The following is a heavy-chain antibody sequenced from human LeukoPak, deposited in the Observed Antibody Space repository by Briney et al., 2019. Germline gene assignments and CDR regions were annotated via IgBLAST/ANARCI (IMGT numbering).Heavy chain of an antibody. CDR3: ARDSSGYYYPDAFDI. V-gene: IGHV3-7*04. J-gene: IGHJ3*02. CDR1: GFTLSSYW. CDR2: IKQDGSKK. Sequence: PGGSLRLSCAASGFTLSSYWMSWVRQAPGKGLEWVANIKQDGSKKYYVDSVKGRFTISRDNAKNSLYLQMNSLRAEDTAVYYCARDSSGYYYPDAFDIWGQGTMVTVSS. D-gene: IGHD3-22*01.